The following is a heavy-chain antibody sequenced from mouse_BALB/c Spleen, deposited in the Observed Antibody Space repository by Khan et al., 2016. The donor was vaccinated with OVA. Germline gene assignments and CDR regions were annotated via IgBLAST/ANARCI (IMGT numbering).Heavy chain of an antibody. CDR3: ARGLRRYYYAMDY. J-gene: IGHJ4*01. CDR2: INPDSSTI. V-gene: IGHV4-1*02. CDR1: GFDFRRYW. D-gene: IGHD2-2*01. Sequence: EVQLQESGGGLVQPGGSLKLSCAASGFDFRRYWMSWVRQAPGKGLEWIGEINPDSSTINYTPSLKDKFIISRDNAKNTLYLQMSKVRSEDTALYYCARGLRRYYYAMDYWGQGTSVTVSS.